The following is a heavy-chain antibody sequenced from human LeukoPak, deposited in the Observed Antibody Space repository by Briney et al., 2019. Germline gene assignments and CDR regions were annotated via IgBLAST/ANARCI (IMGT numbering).Heavy chain of an antibody. J-gene: IGHJ4*02. Sequence: SETLSLTCAVYGGSFSGYYWSWIRQPPGKGLEWIGRIYTSGSTNYNPSLKSRVTMSVDTSKNQFSLKLSSVTAADTAVYYCARVDITGTIDYWGQGTLVTVSS. D-gene: IGHD1-20*01. CDR2: IYTSGST. CDR3: ARVDITGTIDY. V-gene: IGHV4-59*10. CDR1: GGSFSGYY.